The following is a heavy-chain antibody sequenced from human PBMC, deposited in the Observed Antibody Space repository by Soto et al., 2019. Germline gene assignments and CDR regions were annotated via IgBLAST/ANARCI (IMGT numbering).Heavy chain of an antibody. CDR1: GGTFSSYA. J-gene: IGHJ2*01. Sequence: QVQLVQSGAEVKKPGSSVKVSCKASGGTFSSYAISWVRQAPGQGLEWMGGIIPIFGTANYAQKFQGRVTITADESTRTAYMELSSLRSEDTAVYYCARAYYYGSGSYFPNWYFDLWGRGTLVTVSS. D-gene: IGHD3-10*01. CDR3: ARAYYYGSGSYFPNWYFDL. V-gene: IGHV1-69*01. CDR2: IIPIFGTA.